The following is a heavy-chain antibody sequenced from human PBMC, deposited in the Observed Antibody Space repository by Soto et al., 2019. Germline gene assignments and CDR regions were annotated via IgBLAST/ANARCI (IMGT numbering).Heavy chain of an antibody. D-gene: IGHD3-22*01. CDR2: ISYDETNK. V-gene: IGHV3-30-3*01. Sequence: QVQLVESGGGVVQPGRSLRLSCAASTFTFSRFDMHWVRQAPGKGLDWVAVISYDETNKYYADSVKGRFTISRDNSKNTLYLQMNSLSAEDTAVYYCARVEPPYYYDSSGYFAYWGQGTLVTVSS. CDR1: TFTFSRFD. CDR3: ARVEPPYYYDSSGYFAY. J-gene: IGHJ4*02.